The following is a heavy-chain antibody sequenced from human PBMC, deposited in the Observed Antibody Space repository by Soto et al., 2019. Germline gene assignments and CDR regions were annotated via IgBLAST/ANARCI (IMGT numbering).Heavy chain of an antibody. CDR2: IYYSGST. Sequence: PSETLSLTCTVSGGSISSSKNYWGWIRQPPGKGLEWIGTIYYSGSTYYNPSLKSRVTISVDTSKNQFSLKLSSVTAADTAVYYCARKYDFWSGYLSYYYYGMDVWGQGTTVTVSS. CDR3: ARKYDFWSGYLSYYYYGMDV. V-gene: IGHV4-39*01. D-gene: IGHD3-3*01. J-gene: IGHJ6*02. CDR1: GGSISSSKNY.